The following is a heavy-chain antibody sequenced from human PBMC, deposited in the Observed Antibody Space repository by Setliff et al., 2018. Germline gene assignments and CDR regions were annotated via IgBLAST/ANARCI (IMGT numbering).Heavy chain of an antibody. J-gene: IGHJ4*02. Sequence: ASVKVSCKASGYTFTCYYMHWVRQAPGQGLEWMGIINPSGGSTSYAQKFQGRVTMTRDTSTSTVYMELSSLRSEDTAVYYCARDEGSGWYVGYWGQGTLVTVSS. D-gene: IGHD6-19*01. CDR2: INPSGGST. CDR1: GYTFTCYY. CDR3: ARDEGSGWYVGY. V-gene: IGHV1-46*01.